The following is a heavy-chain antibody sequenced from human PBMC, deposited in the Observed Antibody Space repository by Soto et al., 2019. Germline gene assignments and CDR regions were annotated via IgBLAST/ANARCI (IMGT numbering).Heavy chain of an antibody. CDR1: GYIFVNYG. CDR2: ISPYTGDT. CDR3: AMVDNYVTPTPQDV. D-gene: IGHD3-16*01. Sequence: QVQLVQSGDEMKKPGASVRVSCKASGYIFVNYGIAWVRQAPGQGLEWMGWISPYTGDTHSASKVQGRLTMTTDTSTSTAYTGLGSLTSDDTAVYYCAMVDNYVTPTPQDVWGQGTTVTVSS. J-gene: IGHJ6*02. V-gene: IGHV1-18*01.